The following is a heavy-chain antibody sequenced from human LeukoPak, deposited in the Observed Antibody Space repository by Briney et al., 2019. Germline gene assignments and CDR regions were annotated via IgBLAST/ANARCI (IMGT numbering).Heavy chain of an antibody. V-gene: IGHV3-23*01. J-gene: IGHJ4*02. CDR3: AKDTSPYSSSWYRNRGGSLDY. D-gene: IGHD6-13*01. CDR1: GFTFSSYA. CDR2: ISGSGGST. Sequence: GGSLRLSCAASGFTFSSYAMSWVRQAPGKGLEWVSAISGSGGSTYYADSVKGRFTISRDNSKNTLYLQMNSLRAEDTAVYYCAKDTSPYSSSWYRNRGGSLDYWGQGTLVTVPS.